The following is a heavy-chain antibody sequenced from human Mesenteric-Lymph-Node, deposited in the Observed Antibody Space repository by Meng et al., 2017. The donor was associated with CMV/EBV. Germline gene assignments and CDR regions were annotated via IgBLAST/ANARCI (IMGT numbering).Heavy chain of an antibody. D-gene: IGHD6-6*01. CDR2: ISWNSGSI. J-gene: IGHJ4*02. Sequence: SLKISCAASGFTFDDYGMHWVRQAPGKGLEWVSGISWNSGSIGYADSVKGRFTISRDNAKNSLYLQMDSLRAEDTAVYYCAREGSSSRGGLDYWGQGTLVTVSS. CDR3: AREGSSSRGGLDY. CDR1: GFTFDDYG. V-gene: IGHV3-9*01.